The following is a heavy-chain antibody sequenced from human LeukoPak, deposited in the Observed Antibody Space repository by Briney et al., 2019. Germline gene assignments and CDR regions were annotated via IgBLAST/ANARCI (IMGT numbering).Heavy chain of an antibody. V-gene: IGHV3-21*01. CDR2: ISSSSSYI. CDR3: ARYGGNSDSYDAFDI. Sequence: GGTLRLSCAASGFTFSSYSMNWVRQAPGKGLEWVSSISSSSSYIYYADSVKGRFTISRDNAKNSLYLQMNSLRAEDTAVYYCARYGGNSDSYDAFDIWGQGTMVTVSS. CDR1: GFTFSSYS. D-gene: IGHD4-23*01. J-gene: IGHJ3*02.